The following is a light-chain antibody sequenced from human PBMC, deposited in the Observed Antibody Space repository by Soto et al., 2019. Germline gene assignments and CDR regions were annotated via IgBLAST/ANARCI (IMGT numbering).Light chain of an antibody. V-gene: IGKV3-20*01. CDR3: QMYGSSPLYT. CDR2: GAS. CDR1: QSVSSTY. J-gene: IGKJ2*01. Sequence: ETVLTQSPGTLSLSPGERVTLSCRTSQSVSSTYLAWYQQKAGQAPRLLIYGASTRATGIPDRFTGSASGTDFALTISSLEPEDFAVYYCQMYGSSPLYTFGQGTKVEIK.